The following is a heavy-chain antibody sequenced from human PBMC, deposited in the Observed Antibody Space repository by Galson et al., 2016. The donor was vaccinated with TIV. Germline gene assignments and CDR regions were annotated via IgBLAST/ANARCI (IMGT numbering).Heavy chain of an antibody. CDR2: ISYSGGNK. V-gene: IGHV3-30*18. D-gene: IGHD4-11*01. CDR1: GFIFRNYN. CDR3: AKAKEKYFSNLYYGMAV. J-gene: IGHJ6*02. Sequence: SLRLSCAASGFIFRNYNIHWVRQAPGKGPEWVAFISYSGGNKYYGDSVKGRFTISRDNSKDTVYLEMNSLRTEDTAMYYCAKAKEKYFSNLYYGMAVWGQGTMVTVSS.